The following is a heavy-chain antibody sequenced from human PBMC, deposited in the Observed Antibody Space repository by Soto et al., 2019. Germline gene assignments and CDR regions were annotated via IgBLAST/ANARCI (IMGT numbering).Heavy chain of an antibody. Sequence: GGSLRLSCAASGFTFSSYAMSWVRQAPGKGLEWVSAISGSGGSTYYADSVKGRFTISRDNSKNTLYLQMNSLRAEDTAVYYCAKDDQQLGIYYYYYGMDVWGQGTTVTVSS. CDR2: ISGSGGST. J-gene: IGHJ6*02. CDR3: AKDDQQLGIYYYYYGMDV. CDR1: GFTFSSYA. V-gene: IGHV3-23*01. D-gene: IGHD6-13*01.